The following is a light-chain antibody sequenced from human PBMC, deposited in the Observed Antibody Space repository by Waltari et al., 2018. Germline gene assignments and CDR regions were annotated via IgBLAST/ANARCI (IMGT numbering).Light chain of an antibody. CDR2: DVT. CDR3: RSHTSSRTRV. CDR1: SSDVGAYDY. Sequence: QSALTQPASVSGSPGQSITISCTGTSSDVGAYDYVSWYQQHPGKVPNLMIYDVTYRPSGISNRFSGSKSGITAFLTISGLQAEDEADYYCRSHTSSRTRVFGGGTELTVL. V-gene: IGLV2-14*03. J-gene: IGLJ3*02.